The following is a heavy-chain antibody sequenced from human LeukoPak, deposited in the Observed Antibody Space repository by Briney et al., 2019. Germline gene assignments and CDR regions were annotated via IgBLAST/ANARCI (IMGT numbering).Heavy chain of an antibody. CDR2: ISSSSSTI. V-gene: IGHV3-48*01. D-gene: IGHD6-19*01. J-gene: IGHJ4*02. Sequence: GGSLRLSCAASKFTFSEYGMNWVRQAPGKGLGWVSYISSSSSTIYYADSVKGRFTISRDKAENSVYLQMNGLRAEDTAVYFCARNGASSGRPYHLDYWGQGTLVTVSS. CDR1: KFTFSEYG. CDR3: ARNGASSGRPYHLDY.